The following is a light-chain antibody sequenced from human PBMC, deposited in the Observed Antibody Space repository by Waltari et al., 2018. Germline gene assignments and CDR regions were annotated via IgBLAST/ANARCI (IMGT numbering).Light chain of an antibody. V-gene: IGLV2-11*01. J-gene: IGLJ2*01. CDR3: CSNVGSNTLVV. CDR2: DVS. Sequence: QSALTQPRSVSGSPGQSVTISCTGTTSDIGDYNYVSWYQQHPGKTPKLIIYDVSERAAVVPVLFSGSKSCNTASLSISGLQASDEAFYFCCSNVGSNTLVVFGGGTKLTVL. CDR1: TSDIGDYNY.